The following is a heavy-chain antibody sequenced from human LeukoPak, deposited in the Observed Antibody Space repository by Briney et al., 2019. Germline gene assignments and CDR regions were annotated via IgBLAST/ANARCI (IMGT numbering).Heavy chain of an antibody. CDR3: ARDRLHKYHLPSSGYYGVPDY. J-gene: IGHJ4*02. CDR2: INPSGGTT. CDR1: GYTFTGYY. V-gene: IGHV1-46*01. Sequence: ASVKVSCKASGYTFTGYYMHWVRQAPGQGLEWMGVINPSGGTTRYVQKFQGRITMTRDMSTSTVYMELSSLRSEDTAVYYCARDRLHKYHLPSSGYYGVPDYWGQGTLVAVSS. D-gene: IGHD3-22*01.